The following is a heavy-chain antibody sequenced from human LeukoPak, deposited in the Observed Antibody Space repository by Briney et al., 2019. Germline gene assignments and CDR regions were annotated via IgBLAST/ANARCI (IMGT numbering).Heavy chain of an antibody. D-gene: IGHD6-6*01. CDR2: INSDGSST. J-gene: IGHJ5*02. CDR3: ARDVGSSALPPRRDWFDP. V-gene: IGHV3-74*01. CDR1: GFAFSSYW. Sequence: GGSLRLSCAASGFAFSSYWMHWVRPAPGKGLVWVSRINSDGSSTSYADSVKGRFTISRDNAKNTLYLQMNSLRAEDTAVYYCARDVGSSALPPRRDWFDPWGQGTLVTVSS.